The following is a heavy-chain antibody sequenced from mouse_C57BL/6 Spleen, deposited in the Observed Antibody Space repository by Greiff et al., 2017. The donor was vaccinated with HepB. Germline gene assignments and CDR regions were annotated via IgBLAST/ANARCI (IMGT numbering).Heavy chain of an antibody. Sequence: QVQLQQSGAELVRPGTSVKVSCKASGYAFTNYLIEWVKQRPGQGLEWIGVINPGSGGTNYNEKFKGKATLTADKSSSTAYMQLSSLTSEDSAVYFCARGSVGRRYFDVWGTGTTVTVSS. CDR3: ARGSVGRRYFDV. J-gene: IGHJ1*03. D-gene: IGHD1-1*02. CDR1: GYAFTNYL. V-gene: IGHV1-54*01. CDR2: INPGSGGT.